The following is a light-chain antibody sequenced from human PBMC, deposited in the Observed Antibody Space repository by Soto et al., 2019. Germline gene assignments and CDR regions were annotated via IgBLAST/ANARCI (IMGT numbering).Light chain of an antibody. V-gene: IGKV1-16*01. CDR1: QSINNY. CDR3: QQYVNYPIT. J-gene: IGKJ5*01. Sequence: IQLTQSPSSLSASVGDRVAIACRTSQSINNYLNWYRQKPGKAPKVLIYDATRLQSGVPSRFSGSGSGTEFTLTISSLQPDDFATYYCQQYVNYPITFGQGTRLEIK. CDR2: DAT.